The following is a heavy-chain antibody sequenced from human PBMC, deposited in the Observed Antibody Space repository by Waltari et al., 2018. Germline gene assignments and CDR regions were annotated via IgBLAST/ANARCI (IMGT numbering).Heavy chain of an antibody. Sequence: EVQMVESGGGSVRPGQSLRLSCLASCFTFAPAWLTWVRQAPGKGLEWVGRIQSKSDGYRTDFAAPVKGRFSISRDDSRNTVYLQMNSLRNEDTALYYCTTLDAPWGGGWGQGTLVTVSS. CDR2: IQSKSDGYRT. CDR3: TTLDAPWGGG. J-gene: IGHJ4*02. V-gene: IGHV3-15*01. CDR1: CFTFAPAW. D-gene: IGHD1-26*01.